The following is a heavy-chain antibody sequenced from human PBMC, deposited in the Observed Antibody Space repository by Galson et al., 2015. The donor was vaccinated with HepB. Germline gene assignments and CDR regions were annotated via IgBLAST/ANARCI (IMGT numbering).Heavy chain of an antibody. D-gene: IGHD6-13*01. J-gene: IGHJ4*02. CDR3: TTVYSSSCDFDY. CDR1: GFTFSSYA. CDR2: IKSKTDGGTT. V-gene: IGHV3-15*01. Sequence: LRLSCAASGFTFSSYAMSWVRQAPGKGLEWVGRIKSKTDGGTTDYAAPVKGRFTISRDDSKTTLYLQMNSLKTEDTAVYYCTTVYSSSCDFDYWGQGTLVTVSS.